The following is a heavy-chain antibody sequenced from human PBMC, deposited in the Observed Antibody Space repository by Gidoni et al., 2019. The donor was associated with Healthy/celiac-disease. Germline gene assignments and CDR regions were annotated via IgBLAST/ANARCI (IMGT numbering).Heavy chain of an antibody. V-gene: IGHV1-3*01. J-gene: IGHJ6*02. D-gene: IGHD3-3*01. Sequence: QVQLVQSGAEVKKPGASVKVSCKASGYTFTSYAMHWVRQAPGQRLEWMGWINAGNGNTKYSQKFQGRVTITRDTSASTAYMELSSLRSEDMAVYYCARDLMYAPIFGNGPHYYYYYGMDVWGQGTTVTVSS. CDR1: GYTFTSYA. CDR3: ARDLMYAPIFGNGPHYYYYYGMDV. CDR2: INAGNGNT.